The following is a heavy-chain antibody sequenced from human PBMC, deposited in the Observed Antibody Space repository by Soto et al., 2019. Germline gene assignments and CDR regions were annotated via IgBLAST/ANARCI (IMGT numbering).Heavy chain of an antibody. D-gene: IGHD2-8*02. CDR3: XRXWATGGXXXXXX. CDR1: GYTFASYY. J-gene: IGHJ1*01. Sequence: QVQLLQSGAEVKKPGASVKVSCKASGYTFASYYIYWVRQAPGQGLEWVGLINPTGGNTDYAQAFXGXXXXXXXXXXXXXXXXXXXXXXXXXXXXXXXRXWATGGXXXXXXWGQXTLV. V-gene: IGHV1-46*01. CDR2: INPTGGNT.